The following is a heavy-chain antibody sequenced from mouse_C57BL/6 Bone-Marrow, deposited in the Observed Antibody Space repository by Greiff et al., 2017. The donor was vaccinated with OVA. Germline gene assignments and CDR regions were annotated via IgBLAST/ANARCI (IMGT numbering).Heavy chain of an antibody. CDR3: APTGLYYAMDY. CDR2: INPSSGYT. CDR1: GYTFTSYT. J-gene: IGHJ4*01. D-gene: IGHD4-1*02. Sequence: VQLQQSGAELARPGASVKMSCKASGYTFTSYTMHWVKQRPGQGLEWIGYINPSSGYTKYNQKFKDKATLTADKSSSTAYMQLSSLTSEDSAVYYCAPTGLYYAMDYWGQGTSVTVSS. V-gene: IGHV1-4*01.